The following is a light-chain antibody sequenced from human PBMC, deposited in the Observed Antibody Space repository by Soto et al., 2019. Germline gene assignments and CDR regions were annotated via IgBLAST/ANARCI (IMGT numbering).Light chain of an antibody. Sequence: DIQMTQSPSSVSASVGDRVTITCRASQGIGNWLAWYQQKPGKAPKLLIYATSNLQSGVPSRFSGNGTWTDFTLTISSLQPEDFAAYYCQQSSSFPLTFGPGTKVDSK. V-gene: IGKV1-12*01. CDR1: QGIGNW. CDR2: ATS. CDR3: QQSSSFPLT. J-gene: IGKJ3*01.